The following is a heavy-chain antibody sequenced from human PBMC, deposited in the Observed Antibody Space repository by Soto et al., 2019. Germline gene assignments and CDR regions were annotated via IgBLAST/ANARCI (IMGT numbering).Heavy chain of an antibody. D-gene: IGHD3-10*01. CDR2: IYYSGST. CDR1: GGSISSYY. V-gene: IGHV4-59*08. Sequence: QVQLQESGPGLVKPSETLSLTCTVSGGSISSYYWSWIRQPPGKGLEFIGYIYYSGSTNYSPSLKSRVTISVDTSKNQFSPRLTSVTAADTAVYYCARRPGFGHAFDIWGQGTMVTVSS. J-gene: IGHJ3*02. CDR3: ARRPGFGHAFDI.